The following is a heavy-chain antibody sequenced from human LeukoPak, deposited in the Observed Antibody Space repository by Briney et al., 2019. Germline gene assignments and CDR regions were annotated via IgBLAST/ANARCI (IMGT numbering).Heavy chain of an antibody. V-gene: IGHV4-39*07. CDR1: GGSISNSSYY. D-gene: IGHD2-2*01. J-gene: IGHJ5*02. CDR2: IYYSGYT. CDR3: ARDEVHCSSTSCHNWFDP. Sequence: SETLSLTCTVSGGSISNSSYYWGWIRQPPGKGLEWIGSIYYSGYTYYNPSLKSRVTISIDTSKNQFSLKLNSVTAADTAVYYCARDEVHCSSTSCHNWFDPWGQGTLVTVSS.